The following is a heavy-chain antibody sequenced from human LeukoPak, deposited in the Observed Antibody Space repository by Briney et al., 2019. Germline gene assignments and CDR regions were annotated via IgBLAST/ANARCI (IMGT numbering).Heavy chain of an antibody. Sequence: ASVKVSCKASGYTFTSYGISWVRQAPGQGLEWMGWISAYNGNTNYAQKLQGRVTMTTDTSTSTAYMELRSLRSDDTAVYYCARGSRFLEWSSPDFDYWGQGTLVTISS. CDR2: ISAYNGNT. CDR1: GYTFTSYG. J-gene: IGHJ4*02. V-gene: IGHV1-18*01. CDR3: ARGSRFLEWSSPDFDY. D-gene: IGHD3-3*01.